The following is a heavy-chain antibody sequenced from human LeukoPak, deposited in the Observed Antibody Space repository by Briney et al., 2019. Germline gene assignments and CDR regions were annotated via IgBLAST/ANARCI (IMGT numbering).Heavy chain of an antibody. V-gene: IGHV3-74*01. D-gene: IGHD3-22*01. CDR1: GFTFSSYW. Sequence: GGSLRLSCAASGFTFSSYWMHWVRQAPGKGLVWVSRINTDGSSTSYADSVKGRFTISRDNAKNTLYLQMNSLRAEDTAVYYCARVGSTMIPSFAGDWFDPWGQGTLVTVSS. CDR3: ARVGSTMIPSFAGDWFDP. CDR2: INTDGSST. J-gene: IGHJ5*02.